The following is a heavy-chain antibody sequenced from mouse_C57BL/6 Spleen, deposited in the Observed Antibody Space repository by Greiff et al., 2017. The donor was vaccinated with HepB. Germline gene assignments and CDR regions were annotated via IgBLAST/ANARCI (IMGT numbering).Heavy chain of an antibody. J-gene: IGHJ3*01. D-gene: IGHD4-1*01. V-gene: IGHV3-6*01. CDR3: ARAKLGFLAY. CDR1: GYSITSGYY. CDR2: ISYDGSN. Sequence: VQLKESGPGLVKPSQSLSLTCSVTGYSITSGYYWNWIRQFPGNKLEWMGYISYDGSNNYNPSLKNRISITRDTSKNQFFLKLNSVTTEDTATYYCARAKLGFLAYWGQGTLVTVSA.